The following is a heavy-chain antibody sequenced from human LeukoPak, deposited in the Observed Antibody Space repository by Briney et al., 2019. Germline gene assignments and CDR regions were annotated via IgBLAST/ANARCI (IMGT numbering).Heavy chain of an antibody. CDR2: ISDDTTYI. D-gene: IGHD5-24*01. V-gene: IGHV3-21*01. J-gene: IGHJ4*02. CDR1: GFTFSSYW. Sequence: GGSLRLSCAASGFTFSSYWMHWVRQAPGKGLEWVSSISDDTTYINYADSVKGRFTISRDNAKNSLYLQMNSLRAEDTAVYYCARDYLGYNFLPEYWGQGTLVAVSS. CDR3: ARDYLGYNFLPEY.